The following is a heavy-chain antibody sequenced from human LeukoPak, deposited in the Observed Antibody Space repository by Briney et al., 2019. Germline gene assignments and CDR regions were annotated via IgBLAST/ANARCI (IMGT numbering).Heavy chain of an antibody. CDR1: GFTFSQFD. D-gene: IGHD6-19*01. CDR3: AKPISGGLAVTADWFDP. Sequence: GGSLRLSCAASGFTFSQFDMHWVRQAPGKGLEWVTVISYDGSNKYFADSMKGRFTISRDNSKNTLYLQVNSLRAVDTAVYYCAKPISGGLAVTADWFDPWGQGTLVVVSS. CDR2: ISYDGSNK. J-gene: IGHJ5*01. V-gene: IGHV3-30*18.